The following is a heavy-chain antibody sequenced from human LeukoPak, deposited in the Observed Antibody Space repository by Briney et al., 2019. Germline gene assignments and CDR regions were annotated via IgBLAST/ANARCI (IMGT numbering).Heavy chain of an antibody. J-gene: IGHJ4*02. V-gene: IGHV1-2*02. Sequence: ASVKVSCKASGYTFTGYYMHWVRQAPGQGLEWMGWINPNSGGTNYAQKFQGRVTMTRDTSISTAYMELSRPRSDDTAVYYCARDFAGTTVAFDYWGQGTLVTVSS. CDR3: ARDFAGTTVAFDY. CDR1: GYTFTGYY. CDR2: INPNSGGT. D-gene: IGHD1-1*01.